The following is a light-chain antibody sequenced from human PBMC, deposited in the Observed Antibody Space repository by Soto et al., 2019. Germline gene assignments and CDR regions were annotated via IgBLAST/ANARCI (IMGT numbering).Light chain of an antibody. CDR1: SSDVGGYGY. CDR3: CSYAGSSTFYV. J-gene: IGLJ1*01. CDR2: DVY. Sequence: QSVLTQPRSVSGSHGQSVTISCTGTSSDVGGYGYVSWYQQHPGKAPKLMIYDVYNRPSGVPDRFSGSKSGNTASLTISGLQAEVEAVYYCCSYAGSSTFYVFGTGTKLTVL. V-gene: IGLV2-11*01.